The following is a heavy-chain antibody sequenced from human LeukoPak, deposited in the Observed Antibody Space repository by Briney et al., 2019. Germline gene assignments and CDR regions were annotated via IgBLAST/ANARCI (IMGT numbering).Heavy chain of an antibody. J-gene: IGHJ4*02. CDR3: ARGKYGGYFIDY. D-gene: IGHD5-12*01. CDR1: GFTFTAHW. V-gene: IGHV3-74*01. Sequence: QPGGSLRLSCGASGFTFTAHWIHWVRQAPGKGLVWVSRIKPDGSGTNYADSVKGRFTISRDNAKNTVYLQMNSLRAEDTAVYYCARGKYGGYFIDYWGQGTLVTVSS. CDR2: IKPDGSGT.